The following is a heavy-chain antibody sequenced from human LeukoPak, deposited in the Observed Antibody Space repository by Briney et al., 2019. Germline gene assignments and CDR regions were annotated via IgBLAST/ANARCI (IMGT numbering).Heavy chain of an antibody. CDR3: ARVHRRGFGEIFIDY. CDR1: GGSFSGYY. CDR2: INHSGST. J-gene: IGHJ4*02. Sequence: PSETLSLTCAVYGGSFSGYYWSWIRQPPGKGLEWIGEINHSGSTNYNPSLKSRVTISMDTSKNQFSLRLGSVTAADTAVYYCARVHRRGFGEIFIDYWGQGTLVTVSS. D-gene: IGHD3-10*01. V-gene: IGHV4-34*01.